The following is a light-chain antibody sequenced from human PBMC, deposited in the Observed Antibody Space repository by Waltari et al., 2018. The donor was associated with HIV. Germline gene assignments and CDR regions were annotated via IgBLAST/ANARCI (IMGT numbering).Light chain of an antibody. CDR1: DMPDHY. J-gene: IGLJ3*02. CDR3: QSADSDNTYNWV. CDR2: KGT. Sequence: SQLTQPPSVSVSPGPPAKITCPGADMPDHYVYWYQQKPGQAPVLVMYKGTERPSGTPERFSGSISGTTVTWTIMGVQPEDEADYYCQSADSDNTYNWVFGGGTKLTVL. V-gene: IGLV3-25*03.